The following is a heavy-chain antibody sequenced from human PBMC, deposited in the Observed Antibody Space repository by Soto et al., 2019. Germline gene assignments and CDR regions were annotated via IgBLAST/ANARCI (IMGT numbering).Heavy chain of an antibody. J-gene: IGHJ4*02. CDR1: GGSISSGGYY. CDR3: ARGCVYSIGWYFDY. V-gene: IGHV4-31*03. Sequence: QVQLQESGPGLVKPSQTLSLTCTVSGGSISSGGYYWSWIRQHPGKGLECIGYIYYSGSTYYNPSLKSRVTLSADTSKNQFSRKLSSATAADTAVYYCARGCVYSIGWYFDYWGQGTLVTVTA. CDR2: IYYSGST. D-gene: IGHD6-25*01.